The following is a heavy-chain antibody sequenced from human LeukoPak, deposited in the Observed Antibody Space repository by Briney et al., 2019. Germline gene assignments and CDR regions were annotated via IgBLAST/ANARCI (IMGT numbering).Heavy chain of an antibody. CDR1: GFTFSSYW. CDR2: IKQDGSEK. Sequence: GGSLRLSCAASGFTFSSYWMSWVRQAPGKGLEWVANIKQDGSEKYYVDSVKGRFTISRDNAKNSLYLQMNSLRAEDTAVYYCARDFRYYDILTGSNYYYMDVWGKGTTVTISS. CDR3: ARDFRYYDILTGSNYYYMDV. D-gene: IGHD3-9*01. J-gene: IGHJ6*03. V-gene: IGHV3-7*01.